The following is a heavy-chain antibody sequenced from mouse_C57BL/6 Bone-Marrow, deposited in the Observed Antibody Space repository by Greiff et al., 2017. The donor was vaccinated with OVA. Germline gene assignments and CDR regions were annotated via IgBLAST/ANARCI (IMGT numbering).Heavy chain of an antibody. CDR3: ARTKDDYDGSFAY. CDR1: GYAFSSYW. J-gene: IGHJ3*01. CDR2: IYPGDGDT. D-gene: IGHD2-4*01. Sequence: VQLVESGAELVKPGASVKISCKASGYAFSSYWMNWVKQRPGKGLEWIGQIYPGDGDTNYNGKFKGKATLTADKSSSTAYMQLSSLTSEDSAVYFCARTKDDYDGSFAYWGQGTLVTVSA. V-gene: IGHV1-80*01.